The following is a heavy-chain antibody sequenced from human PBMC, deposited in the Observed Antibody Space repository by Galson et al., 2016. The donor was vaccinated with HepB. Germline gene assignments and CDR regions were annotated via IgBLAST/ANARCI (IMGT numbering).Heavy chain of an antibody. CDR2: ISGYNGNT. CDR1: GYTFTSYG. CDR3: ARRTLPGYFDR. D-gene: IGHD4-23*01. V-gene: IGHV1-18*01. J-gene: IGHJ5*02. Sequence: SVKVSCKASGYTFTSYGINWIRQAPGQGLEWMGSISGYNGNTNYAQKVQGRVTMTIETSTSTAYMELRSLRADDTAVYDGARRTLPGYFDRWGQGTLVAVSS.